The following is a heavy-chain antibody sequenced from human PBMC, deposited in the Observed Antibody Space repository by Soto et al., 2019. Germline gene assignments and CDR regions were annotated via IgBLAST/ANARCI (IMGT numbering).Heavy chain of an antibody. CDR2: ISAYNGNT. V-gene: IGHV1-18*01. J-gene: IGHJ3*02. CDR3: ARDLVVVVAKGRDAFDI. D-gene: IGHD2-15*01. CDR1: GYTFTSYG. Sequence: QVQLVQSGAEVKKPGASVKVSCKASGYTFTSYGIGWVRQAPGQGLEWMGWISAYNGNTNYAQKLQGRVTMTTDTSTSTAYMELRSLRSDDTAVYYCARDLVVVVAKGRDAFDIWGQGTMVTVSS.